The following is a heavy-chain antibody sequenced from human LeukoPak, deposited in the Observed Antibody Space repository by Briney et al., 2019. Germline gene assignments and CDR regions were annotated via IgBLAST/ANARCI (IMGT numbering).Heavy chain of an antibody. J-gene: IGHJ5*02. D-gene: IGHD6-6*01. CDR2: ISWNSGSI. Sequence: SLRLSCAASGFTFDDYAMHWVRQAPGKGLEWVSGISWNSGSIGYADSVKGRFTISRDNAKNSLYLQMNSLRAEDTALYYCAKGPYSSSYHWFDPWGQGTLVTVSS. CDR1: GFTFDDYA. CDR3: AKGPYSSSYHWFDP. V-gene: IGHV3-9*01.